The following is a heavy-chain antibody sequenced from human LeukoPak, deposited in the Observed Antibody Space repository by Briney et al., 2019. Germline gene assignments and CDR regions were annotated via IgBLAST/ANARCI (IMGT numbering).Heavy chain of an antibody. V-gene: IGHV4-59*11. J-gene: IGHJ4*02. D-gene: IGHD3-22*01. CDR2: IYYSGST. CDR1: GGSISSHY. CDR3: ARRSGVLDSRDSRYFFDH. Sequence: SETLSLTCIVSGGSISSHYWSWIRQTPGKGLEYIGYIYYSGSTDYNPSLKSRVTISLDTSKNQFSLHLSSVTAADTAVYYCARRSGVLDSRDSRYFFDHWGQGTLVTVSS.